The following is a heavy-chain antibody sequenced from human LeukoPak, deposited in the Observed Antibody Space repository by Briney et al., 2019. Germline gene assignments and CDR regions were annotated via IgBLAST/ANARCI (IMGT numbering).Heavy chain of an antibody. CDR2: IKQDGSEE. Sequence: PGGSLRLSCAASGFAFSTYWMSWVRQAPGKGLGWVANIKQDGSEENYVDSVKGRFTISRDNAKNTLYLQMNSLRAEDTAVYYCARERGGDYIDFWGQGTLVTVSS. CDR1: GFAFSTYW. J-gene: IGHJ4*02. D-gene: IGHD3-10*01. V-gene: IGHV3-7*01. CDR3: ARERGGDYIDF.